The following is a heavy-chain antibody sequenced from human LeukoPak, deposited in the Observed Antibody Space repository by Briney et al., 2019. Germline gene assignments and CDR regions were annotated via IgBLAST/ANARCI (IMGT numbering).Heavy chain of an antibody. CDR3: ARGKLPGGEYYYYMDV. J-gene: IGHJ6*03. V-gene: IGHV1-69*01. Sequence: SVKVSCKASGGTFSSYAISWVRQAPGQGLEWMGGIIPIFGTANYAQKFQGRVTITADESTSTAYMELSSLRSGDTAVYYCARGKLPGGEYYYYMDVWGKGTTVTVSS. CDR1: GGTFSSYA. D-gene: IGHD3-16*01. CDR2: IIPIFGTA.